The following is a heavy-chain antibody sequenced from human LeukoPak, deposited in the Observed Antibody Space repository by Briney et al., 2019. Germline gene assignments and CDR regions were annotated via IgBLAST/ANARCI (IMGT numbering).Heavy chain of an antibody. CDR3: ATNPVAGVAFDI. Sequence: EASVKVSCKVSGYTLTELSMHWVRQAPGKGLEWMGGFDPEDGETIYAQKFQGRVTMTEDTSTDTAYMELSSLRSEDTAVYYCATNPVAGVAFDIWGQGTMVTVSS. J-gene: IGHJ3*02. D-gene: IGHD6-19*01. CDR1: GYTLTELS. CDR2: FDPEDGET. V-gene: IGHV1-24*01.